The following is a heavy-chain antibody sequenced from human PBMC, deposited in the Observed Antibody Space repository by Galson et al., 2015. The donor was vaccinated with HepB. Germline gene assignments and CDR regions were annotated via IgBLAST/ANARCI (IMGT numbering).Heavy chain of an antibody. D-gene: IGHD2-15*01. CDR3: TSLKTPSATRSYFDN. Sequence: ETLSLTCTVSGDSITSHYWSWSWIRQSPAKGLEFVGYINYIGRTNYNPSLESRVTMSLDTSKNKVSLNLKSVTTADTAVYYCTSLKTPSATRSYFDNWGQGTLVTVSS. CDR1: GDSITSHY. CDR2: INYIGRT. J-gene: IGHJ4*02. V-gene: IGHV4-59*11.